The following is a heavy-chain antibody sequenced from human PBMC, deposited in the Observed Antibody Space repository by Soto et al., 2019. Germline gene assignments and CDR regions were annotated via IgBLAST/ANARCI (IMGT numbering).Heavy chain of an antibody. CDR3: ATWHEREHAFDV. J-gene: IGHJ3*01. CDR2: LYGVDGS. Sequence: ESGGGLIQPGESLRLSCAAFGLTISGKKYVAWVRQAPGKGLEWVSALYGVDGSFYADSVTGRFTTSSDSSKTTVYLQMNDLRPDDTAVYYCATWHEREHAFDVWGQGTTVTISS. D-gene: IGHD1-1*01. CDR1: GLTISGKKY. V-gene: IGHV3-53*01.